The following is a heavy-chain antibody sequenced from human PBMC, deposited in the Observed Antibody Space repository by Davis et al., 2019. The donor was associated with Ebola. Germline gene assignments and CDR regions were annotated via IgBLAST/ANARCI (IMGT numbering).Heavy chain of an antibody. D-gene: IGHD2-15*01. CDR2: TYYRSKWYN. CDR3: ARGVRYGGIVVVVAATKWPRFDP. Sequence: SETLSLTCAISGDSVSSNSAAWNWIRQSPSRGLEWLGRTYYRSKWYNDYAVSVKSRITINPDTSKNQFSLQLNSVTPEDTAVYYCARGVRYGGIVVVVAATKWPRFDPWGQGTLVTVSS. CDR1: GDSVSSNSAA. V-gene: IGHV6-1*01. J-gene: IGHJ5*02.